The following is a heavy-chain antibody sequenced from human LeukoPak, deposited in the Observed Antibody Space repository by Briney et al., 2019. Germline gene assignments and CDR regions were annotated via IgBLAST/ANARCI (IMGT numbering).Heavy chain of an antibody. CDR2: IKQDGSEK. Sequence: GGSLRLSCAASGFTFSSYWMNWVRQTPGKGLEWVANIKQDGSEKYYVDSVEGRFTISRDNAKNSLYLQMNSLRAEDTAVYYCARWIRGFDHWGQGALVTVSS. CDR3: ARWIRGFDH. CDR1: GFTFSSYW. D-gene: IGHD5-12*01. V-gene: IGHV3-7*01. J-gene: IGHJ4*02.